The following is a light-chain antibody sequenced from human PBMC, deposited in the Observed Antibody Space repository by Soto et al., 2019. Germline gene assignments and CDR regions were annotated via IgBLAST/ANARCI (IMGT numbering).Light chain of an antibody. CDR3: QQYVSSPWA. CDR2: GAS. J-gene: IGKJ1*01. V-gene: IGKV3-15*01. Sequence: EIVLTQSPGTLSLSPGERATLSCRASQSVTSNLAWYQQKPGQAPRLLIYGASTRATGIPARFSGSGSATEFTLTISSLKPEDFAVYYCQQYVSSPWAFGHGTKVDIK. CDR1: QSVTSN.